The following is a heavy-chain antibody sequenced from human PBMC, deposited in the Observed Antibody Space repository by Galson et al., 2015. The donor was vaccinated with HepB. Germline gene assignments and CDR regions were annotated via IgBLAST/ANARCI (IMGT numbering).Heavy chain of an antibody. CDR3: AILTDYDILTAPSFDY. D-gene: IGHD3-9*01. CDR2: IKQDGSEK. Sequence: SLRLSCAASGFTFSSYWMSWVRQAPGKGLEWVANIKQDGSEKYYVDSVKGRFTISRDNAKNSLYLQMSSLRAEDTAVYYCAILTDYDILTAPSFDYWGQGTLVTVSS. CDR1: GFTFSSYW. V-gene: IGHV3-7*03. J-gene: IGHJ4*02.